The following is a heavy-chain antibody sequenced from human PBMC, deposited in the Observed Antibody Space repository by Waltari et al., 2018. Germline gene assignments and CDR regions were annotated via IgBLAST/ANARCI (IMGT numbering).Heavy chain of an antibody. CDR3: ARDPSGSYPGDY. J-gene: IGHJ4*02. D-gene: IGHD1-26*01. CDR1: GFTLSTNY. CDR2: IYRGVST. Sequence: EVMLVVTGGGLIQLGGDLSLSCAPSGFTLSTNYMTWLRQAPGKGLEWLSGIYRGVSTYYADSVKGRFTISRDNSKNTLYLQMNSLRAEDTAVYYCARDPSGSYPGDYWGQGTLVTVSS. V-gene: IGHV3-53*02.